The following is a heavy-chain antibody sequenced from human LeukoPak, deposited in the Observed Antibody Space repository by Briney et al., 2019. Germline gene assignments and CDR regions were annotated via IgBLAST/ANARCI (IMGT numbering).Heavy chain of an antibody. J-gene: IGHJ4*02. D-gene: IGHD6-19*01. V-gene: IGHV3-74*03. Sequence: GSLRLSCAASGFTFSAYWMHWVRQAQGKGLVWVSRITGDGTTTKDADSVTGRFTISRDNAKNTLCLQMNSLRAEDTAVYFCAREPLGAGQYYFDSWGQGTLVTVSS. CDR1: GFTFSAYW. CDR2: ITGDGTTT. CDR3: AREPLGAGQYYFDS.